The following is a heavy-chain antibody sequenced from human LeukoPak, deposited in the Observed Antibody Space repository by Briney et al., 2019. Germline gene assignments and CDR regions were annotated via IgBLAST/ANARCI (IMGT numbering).Heavy chain of an antibody. J-gene: IGHJ4*02. Sequence: HPGGSLRLSCAASGFTFSDYWMSWVRQAPGKGLEWVANIKQDGNEKYYVDSVKGRFTISRDNAKNSLYLQVNSLRAEDTAVYYCARQSTYCSSTSCYGRSSGSFNYWGQGTLVTVSS. CDR3: ARQSTYCSSTSCYGRSSGSFNY. V-gene: IGHV3-7*04. CDR2: IKQDGNEK. CDR1: GFTFSDYW. D-gene: IGHD2-2*01.